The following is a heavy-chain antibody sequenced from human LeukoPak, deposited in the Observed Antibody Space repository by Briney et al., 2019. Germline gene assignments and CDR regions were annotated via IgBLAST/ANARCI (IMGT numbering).Heavy chain of an antibody. J-gene: IGHJ6*02. D-gene: IGHD2-2*01. Sequence: SETLSLTCAVSGGSISTYHWSCIRQPAGKGLEWIGRIPASGTTYYNPSLKSRVTISVDTSKNQFSLKLSSVTAADTAVYYCARGRRVVVVPALYYYYGMDVWGQGTTVTVSS. CDR3: ARGRRVVVVPALYYYYGMDV. CDR1: GGSISTYH. CDR2: IPASGTT. V-gene: IGHV4-4*07.